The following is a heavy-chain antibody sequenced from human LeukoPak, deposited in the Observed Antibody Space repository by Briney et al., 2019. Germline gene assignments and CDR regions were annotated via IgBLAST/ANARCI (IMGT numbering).Heavy chain of an antibody. CDR3: AKTIFGVTHAFHI. D-gene: IGHD3-3*01. CDR1: GFTFSSYG. Sequence: GRSLRLSCAASGFTFSSYGMHWVRQAPGKGLEWVAVISYDGSNKYYADSVKGRFTISRDNSKNTVHLQMNSLRAEDTAVYYCAKTIFGVTHAFHIWGQGTMVTVSA. V-gene: IGHV3-30*18. J-gene: IGHJ3*02. CDR2: ISYDGSNK.